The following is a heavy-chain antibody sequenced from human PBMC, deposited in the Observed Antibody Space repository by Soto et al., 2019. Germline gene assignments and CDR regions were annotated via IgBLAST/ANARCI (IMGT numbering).Heavy chain of an antibody. Sequence: QVQLVQSGAEVKKPGSSVKVSCKASGGTFSSYAISWVRQAPGQGLEWMGGIIPISGTANYAQKFQGRVTITADESPSTAYVELGSLSSEETAVYYCARTPVVVVAASWPSGVDYYDGMDVWGQGTTVTVSS. CDR2: IIPISGTA. CDR1: GGTFSSYA. V-gene: IGHV1-69*01. CDR3: ARTPVVVVAASWPSGVDYYDGMDV. J-gene: IGHJ6*02. D-gene: IGHD2-15*01.